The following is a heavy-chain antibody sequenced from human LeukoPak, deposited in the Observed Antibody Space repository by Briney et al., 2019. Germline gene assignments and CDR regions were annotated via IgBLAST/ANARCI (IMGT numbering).Heavy chain of an antibody. D-gene: IGHD6-13*01. CDR3: AIFKGVSSSWGFDY. CDR1: GGSFSGYY. Sequence: SETLSLTCAVYGGSFSGYYWSWIRQPPGKGLEWIGEINHSGSINYNPSLKSRVTISVDTSKNQFSLKLSSVTAADTAVYYCAIFKGVSSSWGFDYWGQGTLVTVSS. J-gene: IGHJ4*02. CDR2: INHSGSI. V-gene: IGHV4-34*01.